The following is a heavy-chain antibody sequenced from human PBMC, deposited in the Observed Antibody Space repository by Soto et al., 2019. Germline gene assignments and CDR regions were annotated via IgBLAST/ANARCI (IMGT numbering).Heavy chain of an antibody. Sequence: SETLSLTCTVSGGSISSGGYYWSWIRQHPGKGLEWIGYIYYSGSTYYNPSLKSRVTISVDTSKNQFSLKLSSVTAADTAVYYCAREPSMVRGGYYYYYGMDVWGQGTTVTVTS. J-gene: IGHJ6*02. CDR2: IYYSGST. V-gene: IGHV4-31*03. CDR3: AREPSMVRGGYYYYYGMDV. D-gene: IGHD3-10*01. CDR1: GGSISSGGYY.